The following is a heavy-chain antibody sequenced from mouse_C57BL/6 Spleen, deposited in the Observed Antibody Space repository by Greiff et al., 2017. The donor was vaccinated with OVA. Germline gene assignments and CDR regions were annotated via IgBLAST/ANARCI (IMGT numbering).Heavy chain of an antibody. CDR3: AREGYYGSSYRAMDY. V-gene: IGHV1-59*01. CDR1: GYTFTSYW. D-gene: IGHD1-1*01. CDR2: IDPSDSYT. Sequence: QVQLQQSGAELVRPGTSVKLSCKASGYTFTSYWMHWVKQRPGQGLEWIGVIDPSDSYTNYNQKFKGKATLTVDTSSSTAYMQLSSLTSEDSAVYYCAREGYYGSSYRAMDYWGQGTSVTVSS. J-gene: IGHJ4*01.